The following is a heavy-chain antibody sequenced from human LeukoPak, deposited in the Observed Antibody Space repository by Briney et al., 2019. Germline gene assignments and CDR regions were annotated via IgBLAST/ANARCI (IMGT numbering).Heavy chain of an antibody. CDR2: IKPDGSDK. J-gene: IGHJ4*02. V-gene: IGHV3-7*01. CDR1: GFTLANYW. CDR3: VGGPTVTSH. D-gene: IGHD4-17*01. Sequence: PGGSLRLSCAASGFTLANYWMTWVRQLPGMGLEWVATIKPDGSDKFYVDSVKGRFTISRDNAKNSLFLQMNSLRDEDTAVYYCVGGPTVTSHWGQGTLVTVSS.